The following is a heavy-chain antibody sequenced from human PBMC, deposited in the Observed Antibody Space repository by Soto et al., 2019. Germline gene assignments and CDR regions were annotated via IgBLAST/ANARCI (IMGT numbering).Heavy chain of an antibody. CDR2: IHYSGTT. CDR3: ATVGGSGRYNYDN. J-gene: IGHJ4*02. D-gene: IGHD6-19*01. CDR1: GGSMRNYF. V-gene: IGHV4-59*01. Sequence: PSETLSLTCTVSGGSMRNYFWTWIRQPPGKGLEWIGYIHYSGTTSFFPSYNPSLRSRVTISEDTSKNQFSLKLSSVTAADTAVYYCATVGGSGRYNYDNWGQGTMVTVSS.